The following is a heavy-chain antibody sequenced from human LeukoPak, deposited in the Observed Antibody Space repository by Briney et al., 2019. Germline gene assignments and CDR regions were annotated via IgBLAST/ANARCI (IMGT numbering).Heavy chain of an antibody. D-gene: IGHD3-10*01. Sequence: GGSLRLSCAASGFTFSSYEMNWVRQAPGKGLEWVSVIYSGGSTYYADSVKGRFTISRDNSKNTLYLQMNSLRAEDTAVYYCASGYWGQGTLVTVSS. J-gene: IGHJ4*02. V-gene: IGHV3-66*02. CDR1: GFTFSSYE. CDR3: ASGY. CDR2: IYSGGST.